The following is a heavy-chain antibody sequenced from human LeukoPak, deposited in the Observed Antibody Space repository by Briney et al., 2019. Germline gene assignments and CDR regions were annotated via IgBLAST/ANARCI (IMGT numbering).Heavy chain of an antibody. CDR3: TRGEIDGPDFDQ. J-gene: IGHJ4*02. V-gene: IGHV1-2*02. Sequence: ASVKVSCKASGYIFTAYYMHWVRQAPGQGPEWMGWINGNTGGTNYARKFRGRVTMTRDTSTTTAYMEVSGLRSDDTAVYFCTRGEIDGPDFDQWGQGTLVTVSS. D-gene: IGHD5-24*01. CDR2: INGNTGGT. CDR1: GYIFTAYY.